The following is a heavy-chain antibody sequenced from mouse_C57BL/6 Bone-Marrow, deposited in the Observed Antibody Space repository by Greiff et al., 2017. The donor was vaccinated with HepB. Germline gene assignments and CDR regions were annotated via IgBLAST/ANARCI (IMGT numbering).Heavy chain of an antibody. CDR1: GYTFTDYY. Sequence: VQLQQSGPELVKPGASVKISCKASGYTFTDYYITWVKQRPGQGLEWIGWIFPGSGSTYYNEKFKGKATLTVDKSSSTAYMLLSSLTSEDSAVYFCARSPQTAQCTPLAYWGQGTLVTVSA. J-gene: IGHJ3*01. D-gene: IGHD3-2*02. CDR3: ARSPQTAQCTPLAY. CDR2: IFPGSGST. V-gene: IGHV1-75*01.